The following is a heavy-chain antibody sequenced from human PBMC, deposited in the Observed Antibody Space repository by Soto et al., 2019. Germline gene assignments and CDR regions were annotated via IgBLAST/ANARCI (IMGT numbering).Heavy chain of an antibody. CDR3: TRIAYNYGPGDY. CDR1: GFTISDHY. V-gene: IGHV3-72*01. CDR2: SRNKANSFST. D-gene: IGHD2-21*01. Sequence: EVQLVESGGGLVQPGGSLRLSCEVSGFTISDHYMDWVRQAPGKGLEWVGRSRNKANSFSTAYAPSVKGRFTISRDDSKSSLYLQMNSLKTDDTAVYYCTRIAYNYGPGDYWGQGTLVTVSS. J-gene: IGHJ4*02.